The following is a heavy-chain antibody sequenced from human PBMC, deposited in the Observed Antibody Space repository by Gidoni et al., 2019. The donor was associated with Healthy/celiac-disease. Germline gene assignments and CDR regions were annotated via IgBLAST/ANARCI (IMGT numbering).Heavy chain of an antibody. Sequence: QVQLQQWGAGLLKPSETLSLTCAVYGGSFSGYYWSWIRQPPGKGLEWIGEINHSGSTNYNPSLKSRVTISKDTSKNQFSLKLNSVTAADTAMYYCARNHRARVPFDYWGQGTLVTVSS. CDR1: GGSFSGYY. J-gene: IGHJ4*02. CDR2: INHSGST. D-gene: IGHD3-10*01. V-gene: IGHV4-34*01. CDR3: ARNHRARVPFDY.